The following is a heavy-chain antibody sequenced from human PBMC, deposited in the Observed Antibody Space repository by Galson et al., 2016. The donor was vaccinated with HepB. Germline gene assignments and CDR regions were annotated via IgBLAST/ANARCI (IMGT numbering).Heavy chain of an antibody. CDR2: IKPSGGNT. CDR1: GYTFNTYN. Sequence: SVKVSCKASGYTFNTYNMHWVRQAPGQGLEWMGIIKPSGGNTIYAQKFQDRITKTRDTSTSTVYMELISLRSEDTAVYYCARELDHSFYFDYWGQGTLLTVSS. D-gene: IGHD1-14*01. V-gene: IGHV1-46*02. J-gene: IGHJ4*02. CDR3: ARELDHSFYFDY.